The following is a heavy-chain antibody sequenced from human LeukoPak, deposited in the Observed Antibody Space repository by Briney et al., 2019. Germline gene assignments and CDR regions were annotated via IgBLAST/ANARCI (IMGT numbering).Heavy chain of an antibody. D-gene: IGHD3-3*01. V-gene: IGHV3-48*01. CDR3: AKDGLDFWSGY. Sequence: GGSLRLSCVASGFTFSSYNMNWVRQAPGKGLEWVSYISGSSSTIYYADSVKGRFTISRDNAKNSLYLQMNSLRAEDTAVYYCAKDGLDFWSGYWGQGTLVTVSS. CDR1: GFTFSSYN. CDR2: ISGSSSTI. J-gene: IGHJ4*02.